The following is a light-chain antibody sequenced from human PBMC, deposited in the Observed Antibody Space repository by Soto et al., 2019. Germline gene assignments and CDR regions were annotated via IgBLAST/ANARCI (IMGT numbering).Light chain of an antibody. V-gene: IGKV1-5*01. Sequence: MRMTQSPSPLSASVGDRVTITCRASQSVSTRLAWYQQKPGKAPKLLIYDASSLQTGVPSRFSGSGSGAEFTLTISSLQPDDFATYYCQQYQSYSETFGHGTKVDIK. CDR1: QSVSTR. J-gene: IGKJ3*01. CDR3: QQYQSYSET. CDR2: DAS.